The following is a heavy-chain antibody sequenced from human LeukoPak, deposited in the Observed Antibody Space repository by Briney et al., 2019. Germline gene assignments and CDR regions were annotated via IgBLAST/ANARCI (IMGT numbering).Heavy chain of an antibody. J-gene: IGHJ4*02. CDR3: ARDAAGLDY. CDR1: GCTFTNHW. CDR2: INYYGTTT. D-gene: IGHD2-15*01. V-gene: IGHV3-74*03. Sequence: GGSLRPSCTASGCTFTNHWMHWVRQAPGKGLVWVSRINYYGTTTMYADSGKGRFTISRDNAKNTLYLQMNSLRAEDTAVYYCARDAAGLDYWGQGTLVTVSS.